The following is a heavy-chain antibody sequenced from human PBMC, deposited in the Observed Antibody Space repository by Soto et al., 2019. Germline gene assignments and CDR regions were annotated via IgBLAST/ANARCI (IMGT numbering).Heavy chain of an antibody. CDR1: GFTFSSYG. CDR2: IWYDGSNK. V-gene: IGHV3-33*01. J-gene: IGHJ3*02. Sequence: GGSLRLSCAASGFTFSSYGMHWVRQAPGKGLEWVAVIWYDGSNKYYADSVKGRFTISRDNSKNTLYLQMNSLRAEDTAVYYCAREDAMRRTDAFDIWGQGTMVTVSS. D-gene: IGHD2-2*01. CDR3: AREDAMRRTDAFDI.